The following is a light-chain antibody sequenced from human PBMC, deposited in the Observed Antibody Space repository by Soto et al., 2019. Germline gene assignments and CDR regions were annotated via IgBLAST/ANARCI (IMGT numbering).Light chain of an antibody. V-gene: IGKV1-8*01. J-gene: IGKJ1*01. Sequence: AIRMTQSPSSLSASTGDRVTITCRASQGISSYLAWYQQKPGKAPKLLIYAASTLQSGVPSRFSGSGSGTEFTLTISSLQPDDFATYHCQQYNSYSVPSFGQGTKVDIK. CDR3: QQYNSYSVPS. CDR2: AAS. CDR1: QGISSY.